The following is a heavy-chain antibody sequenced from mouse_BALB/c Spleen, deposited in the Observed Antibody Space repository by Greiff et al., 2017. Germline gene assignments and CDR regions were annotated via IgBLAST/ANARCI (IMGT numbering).Heavy chain of an antibody. CDR2: IDPANGNT. Sequence: VQLQQSGAELVKPGASVKLSCTASGFNIKDTYMHWVKQRPEQGLEWIGRIDPANGNTKYDPKFQGKATITADTSSNTAYLQLSSLTSEDTAVYYCASYWDPYAMDYWGQGTSVTVSS. CDR3: ASYWDPYAMDY. V-gene: IGHV14-3*02. CDR1: GFNIKDTY. J-gene: IGHJ4*01. D-gene: IGHD4-1*01.